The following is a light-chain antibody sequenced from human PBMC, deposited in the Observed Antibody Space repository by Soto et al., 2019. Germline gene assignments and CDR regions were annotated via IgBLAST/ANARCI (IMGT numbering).Light chain of an antibody. CDR3: TSWTTSTTMI. V-gene: IGLV2-14*03. J-gene: IGLJ2*01. CDR1: SSDIGAYNF. CDR2: DVN. Sequence: QSALTQPASVSGSPGQSITISCTGTSSDIGAYNFVSWYQQHPGKAPKLMLYDVNIRPSGVSNRFSGSKSGNTASLTISGLQADDEAEYYCTSWTTSTTMIFGGGTKLTVL.